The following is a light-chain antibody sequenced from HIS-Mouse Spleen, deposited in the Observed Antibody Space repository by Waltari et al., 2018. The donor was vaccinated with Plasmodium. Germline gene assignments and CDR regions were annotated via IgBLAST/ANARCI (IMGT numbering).Light chain of an antibody. CDR2: GNS. Sequence: QSVLTQPPSVSGAPGQRVTISCTGSSSNIGAGYDVHWYQQLPGTAPKLLIYGNSNRPSGVPDRVSGSKAGTSASLASTGLQAEDEADYYCQSYDSSLSGVVFGGGTKLTVL. V-gene: IGLV1-40*01. CDR3: QSYDSSLSGVV. CDR1: SSNIGAGYD. J-gene: IGLJ2*01.